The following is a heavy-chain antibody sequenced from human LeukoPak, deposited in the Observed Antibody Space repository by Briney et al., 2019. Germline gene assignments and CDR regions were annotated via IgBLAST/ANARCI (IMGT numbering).Heavy chain of an antibody. CDR1: GYTFSDFY. CDR3: AREWGPNYVQGWFDP. Sequence: ASVKISCKTSGYTFSDFYIHWVRQAPGQGLEWMGWINPKTGGITYSQKFKGRVTMTRDTSLNTAHMEVTGLTFGDTAVYYCAREWGPNYVQGWFDPWGQGTLVSVSS. CDR2: INPKTGGI. V-gene: IGHV1-2*02. D-gene: IGHD3-10*02. J-gene: IGHJ5*02.